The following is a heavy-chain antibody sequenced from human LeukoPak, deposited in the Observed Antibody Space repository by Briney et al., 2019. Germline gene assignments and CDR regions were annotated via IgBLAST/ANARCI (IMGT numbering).Heavy chain of an antibody. CDR1: GFTFSSYA. Sequence: PGRSLRLSCAASGFTFSSYAMHWVRQAPGKGLEWVAVISYDGSNKYYADSVKGRFTISRDNSKNTLYLQMNSLRAEDTAVYYCARDSPNIVVVPAALHFDYWGQGTLVTVSS. CDR3: ARDSPNIVVVPAALHFDY. D-gene: IGHD2-2*01. J-gene: IGHJ4*02. V-gene: IGHV3-30-3*01. CDR2: ISYDGSNK.